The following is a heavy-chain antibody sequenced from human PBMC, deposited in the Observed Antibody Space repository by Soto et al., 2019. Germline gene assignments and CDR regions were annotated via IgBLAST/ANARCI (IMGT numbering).Heavy chain of an antibody. V-gene: IGHV1-24*01. Sequence: ASVKGSCKVSGYTSTELSMHGVRQAPGKGLKWRGGFDPEDGETIYAQKFQARVTMNEDTSTGTAYMERSRLRSEDTAVYYCAFGSRGHYYGCDSWGQGTLVPVSS. D-gene: IGHD3-22*01. CDR3: AFGSRGHYYGCDS. CDR1: GYTSTELS. CDR2: FDPEDGET. J-gene: IGHJ4*02.